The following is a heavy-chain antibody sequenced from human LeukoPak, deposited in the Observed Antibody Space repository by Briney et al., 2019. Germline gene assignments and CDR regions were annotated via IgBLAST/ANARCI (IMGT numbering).Heavy chain of an antibody. D-gene: IGHD3-10*01. Sequence: LPGGSLRLSCAASGFTVSSNYMSWVRQAPGKGLDWVSIIYSGGRTYYADSVKGRFTISRDNSKNTLYLQMNSLRAEDTAVYYCARVTGSYYPFDYWGQGTLVTVSS. CDR2: IYSGGRT. V-gene: IGHV3-53*01. CDR1: GFTVSSNY. J-gene: IGHJ4*02. CDR3: ARVTGSYYPFDY.